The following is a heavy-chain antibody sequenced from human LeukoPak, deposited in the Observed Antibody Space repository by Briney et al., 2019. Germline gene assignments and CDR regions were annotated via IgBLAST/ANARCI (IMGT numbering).Heavy chain of an antibody. J-gene: IGHJ5*02. V-gene: IGHV4-34*01. Sequence: SWIRQPPGKGLEWIGEINHSGSTNYNPSLKSRVTISVDTSKNQFSLKLSSVTAADTAVYYCARHQYCSSTSCYPAWGQGTLVTVSS. CDR3: ARHQYCSSTSCYPA. CDR2: INHSGST. D-gene: IGHD2-2*01.